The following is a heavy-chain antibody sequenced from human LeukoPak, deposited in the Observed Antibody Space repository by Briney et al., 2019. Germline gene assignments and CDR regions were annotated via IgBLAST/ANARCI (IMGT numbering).Heavy chain of an antibody. CDR2: ISYDATSK. Sequence: PGGSLRLSCAASGITFSTNAMHWVRQAPGKGLEWVAVISYDATSKYYADSVKGRFAISRGNSKNTLYLQMNSLRAEDTAVNYCAREEYYYDSGLDYWGQGTLVTVAP. V-gene: IGHV3-30*17. D-gene: IGHD3-22*01. J-gene: IGHJ4*02. CDR1: GITFSTNA. CDR3: AREEYYYDSGLDY.